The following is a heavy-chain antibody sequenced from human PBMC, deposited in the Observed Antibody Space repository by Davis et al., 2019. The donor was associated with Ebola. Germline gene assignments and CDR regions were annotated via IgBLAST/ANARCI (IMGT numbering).Heavy chain of an antibody. CDR3: ARSYWEMGFWSGPYFDY. J-gene: IGHJ4*02. V-gene: IGHV4-34*01. CDR1: GGSFSGYY. D-gene: IGHD3-3*01. Sequence: PSETLSLTCAVYGGSFSGYYWSWIRQPPGKGLEWIGEINHSGSTNYNPSLKSRVTISVDTSKNQFSLKLSSVTAADTAVYYCARSYWEMGFWSGPYFDYWGQGTLVTVSS. CDR2: INHSGST.